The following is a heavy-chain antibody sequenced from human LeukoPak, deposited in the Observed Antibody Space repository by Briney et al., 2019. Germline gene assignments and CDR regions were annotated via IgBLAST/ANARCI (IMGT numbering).Heavy chain of an antibody. D-gene: IGHD3-3*02. CDR3: ARALAGQAIDY. J-gene: IGHJ4*02. Sequence: KPGGSLRLSCAASGFTFSNYSLNWVRQAPGKGLEWLSSISSGSDYIYYADSVKGRLPDSVKGRLTISRDNAKNSLYLQMNSLRVEDTAVYYCARALAGQAIDYWGQGTLVTVSS. V-gene: IGHV3-21*01. CDR1: GFTFSNYS. CDR2: ISSGSDYI.